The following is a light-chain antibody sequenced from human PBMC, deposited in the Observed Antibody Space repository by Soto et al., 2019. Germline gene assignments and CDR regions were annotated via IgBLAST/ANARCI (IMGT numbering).Light chain of an antibody. CDR2: DES. Sequence: EIVLTQSTATLSLSPGERATLSCRASKNVSTYLAWYQQKPGQTPRLLLYDESNRDTAIPARFSGSGSGTDFTHTISSLEPADFAVYYCMQRSNWPFTFDPGTKVDI. V-gene: IGKV3-11*01. CDR3: MQRSNWPFT. J-gene: IGKJ3*01. CDR1: KNVSTY.